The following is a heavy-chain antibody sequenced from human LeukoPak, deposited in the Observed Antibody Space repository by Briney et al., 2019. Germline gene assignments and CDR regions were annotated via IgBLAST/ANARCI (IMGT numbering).Heavy chain of an antibody. J-gene: IGHJ4*02. CDR3: ASSKEYQLLKNDY. CDR2: IYYSGST. Sequence: SSQTLSLTCTVSGGSISSGDYYWSWIRQPPGKGLEWIGNIYYSGSTYYNPSLKSRVTISVDTSKNQFSLKLSSVTAADTAVYYCASSKEYQLLKNDYWGQRTLVTVSS. D-gene: IGHD2-2*01. V-gene: IGHV4-30-4*08. CDR1: GGSISSGDYY.